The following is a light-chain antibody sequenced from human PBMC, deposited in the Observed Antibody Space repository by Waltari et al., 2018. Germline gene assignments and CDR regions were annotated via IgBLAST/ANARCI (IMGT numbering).Light chain of an antibody. V-gene: IGLV2-14*03. CDR2: EVT. CDR3: SSYRSSNNVV. CDR1: GKDIGTFIY. Sequence: QSALTQPAPVSGSPGQPIPIPCTGTGKDIGTFIYVPWYQQHPGKAPKLMIYEVTTRPAGVSHRFSGSKSGNTASLTISGLQAEDEAVYYCSSYRSSNNVVFGGGTKVTVL. J-gene: IGLJ2*01.